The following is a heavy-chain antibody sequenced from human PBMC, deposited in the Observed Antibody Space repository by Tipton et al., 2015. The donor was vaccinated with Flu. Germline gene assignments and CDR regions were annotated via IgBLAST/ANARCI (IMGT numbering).Heavy chain of an antibody. V-gene: IGHV3-73*01. J-gene: IGHJ4*02. Sequence: VQLVQSGGGLVQPGGSLKLSCAASAFAFSDSTIHWVRQASGKGLESVGHVAVKAYNYATAYAASVKGRFTISRDDSKNTAYLQMDSLKIEDTAVYYCVSPYSSTSHYWGRGTRVAVSS. D-gene: IGHD6-6*01. CDR3: VSPYSSTSHY. CDR2: VAVKAYNYAT. CDR1: AFAFSDST.